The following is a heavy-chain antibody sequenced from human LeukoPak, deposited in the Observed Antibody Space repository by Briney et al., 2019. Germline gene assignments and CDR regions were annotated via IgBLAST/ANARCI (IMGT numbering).Heavy chain of an antibody. CDR3: ARDRIAARPYNWFDP. D-gene: IGHD6-6*01. V-gene: IGHV1-46*01. Sequence: ASVKVSCKASGYTFTSYYMHWVRQAPGQGLEWMGIINPSGGSTSYAQKFQGRVTMTRDTSTSTVYMELSSLRSEDTAVYYCARDRIAARPYNWFDPWGQGTLVTVFS. J-gene: IGHJ5*02. CDR2: INPSGGST. CDR1: GYTFTSYY.